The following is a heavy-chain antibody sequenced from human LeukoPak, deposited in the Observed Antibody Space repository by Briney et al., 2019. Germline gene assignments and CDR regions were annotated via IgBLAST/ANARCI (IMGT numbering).Heavy chain of an antibody. D-gene: IGHD3-22*01. CDR2: IYSGGIT. Sequence: GGSLRLSCAASGFTVSINYMTWVRQAPGKGLEWVSVIYSGGITDYADSVNGRFTISKENSKNTLYLQMNSLRAEDTAVYYCARGYYYDRSGYYFDYWGQGTLVTVSS. CDR3: ARGYYYDRSGYYFDY. V-gene: IGHV3-53*01. J-gene: IGHJ4*02. CDR1: GFTVSINY.